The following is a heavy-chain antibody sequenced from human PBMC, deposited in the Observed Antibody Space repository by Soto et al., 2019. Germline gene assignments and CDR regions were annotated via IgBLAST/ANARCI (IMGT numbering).Heavy chain of an antibody. V-gene: IGHV1-18*01. CDR3: ARDVGPPSYYGMDV. D-gene: IGHD1-26*01. J-gene: IGHJ6*02. Sequence: ASVKVSCKASGYTFTSYGISWVRQAPGQGLEWMGWISAYNGNTNYAQKLQGRVTMTTDTSTSTAYLELRCLRSDDTAVYYCARDVGPPSYYGMDVWGQGTTVTVSS. CDR2: ISAYNGNT. CDR1: GYTFTSYG.